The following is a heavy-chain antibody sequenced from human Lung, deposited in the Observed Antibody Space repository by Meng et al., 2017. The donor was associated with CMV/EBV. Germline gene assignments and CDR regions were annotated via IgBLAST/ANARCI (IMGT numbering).Heavy chain of an antibody. CDR3: ARDRVGEPTFDY. J-gene: IGHJ4*01. CDR2: ISTYNDDK. CDR1: GYTFTGYG. D-gene: IGHD1-26*01. Sequence: SVXVSXNTSGYTFTGYGISWVRQAPGQGLEWMGWISTYNDDKTYVQKFQTRVTMTTDRSTSTAYMELRNLRSDDTAVYYCARDRVGEPTFDYWGQGTLVTVSS. V-gene: IGHV1-18*01.